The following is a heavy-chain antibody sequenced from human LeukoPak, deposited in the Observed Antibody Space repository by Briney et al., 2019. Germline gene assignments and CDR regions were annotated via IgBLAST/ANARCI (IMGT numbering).Heavy chain of an antibody. D-gene: IGHD1-26*01. Sequence: ASVKVSCKDAGGAFSSYAISWVRQAPGQGLERMGGIIPIFGSAHNAQKLQGKVTMTTDPSTSTTYMELRSLSSGDTAVYYCARGGGETSVGATRYWGQGTLVTVSS. CDR3: ARGGGETSVGATRY. CDR1: GGAFSSYA. V-gene: IGHV1-69*05. CDR2: IIPIFGSA. J-gene: IGHJ4*02.